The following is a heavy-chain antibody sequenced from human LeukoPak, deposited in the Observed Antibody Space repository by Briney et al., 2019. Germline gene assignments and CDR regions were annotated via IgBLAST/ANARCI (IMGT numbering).Heavy chain of an antibody. V-gene: IGHV4-39*07. D-gene: IGHD3-22*01. CDR1: GGSISSSDFN. CDR3: ARAPKYYFDSSASWYFDI. Sequence: SETLSLTCTVSGGSISSSDFNWGWIRQPPGKGLEWIGVISYSGSTYYNPSLKSRVTISLDESKNQFFLKLSSVTAADTAVYYCARAPKYYFDSSASWYFDIWGLGTLVAVSS. J-gene: IGHJ2*01. CDR2: ISYSGST.